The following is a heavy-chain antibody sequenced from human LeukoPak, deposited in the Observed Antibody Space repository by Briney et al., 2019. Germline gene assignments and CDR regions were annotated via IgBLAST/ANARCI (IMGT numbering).Heavy chain of an antibody. J-gene: IGHJ4*02. CDR3: TSHQAAAGDY. CDR1: GFTFSGSA. Sequence: GGSLRLSCSASGFTFSGSAMHWVRQASGKGLGWVGRIRSKANSYATAYAASVKGRFTISRDDSKNTAYLQMNSLKTEDTAVYYCTSHQAAAGDYWGQGTLVTVSS. V-gene: IGHV3-73*01. CDR2: IRSKANSYAT. D-gene: IGHD6-13*01.